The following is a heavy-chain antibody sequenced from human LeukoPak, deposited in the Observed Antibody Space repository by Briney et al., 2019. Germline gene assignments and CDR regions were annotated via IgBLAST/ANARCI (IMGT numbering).Heavy chain of an antibody. CDR2: INHSGSA. V-gene: IGHV4-34*01. Sequence: SETLSLTCTVSGGSFSGYYCTWIRQPPGKGLEWIGEINHSGSANYNPSLKSRVTISLDTSKNQFSLKLSSVTAADTAVYYCARGQATVTTHWGQGTLVTVSS. CDR1: GGSFSGYY. D-gene: IGHD4-17*01. J-gene: IGHJ4*02. CDR3: ARGQATVTTH.